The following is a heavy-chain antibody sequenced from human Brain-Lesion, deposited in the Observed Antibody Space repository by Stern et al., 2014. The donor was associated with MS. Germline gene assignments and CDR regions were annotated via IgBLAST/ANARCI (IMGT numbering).Heavy chain of an antibody. J-gene: IGHJ4*02. D-gene: IGHD4-17*01. V-gene: IGHV4-39*01. CDR2: IYSSGST. CDR1: GGSINTNNYY. Sequence: QLVESGPGLVKPSATLSLTCTVSGGSINTNNYYWGWIRQPPGKGLEWIGNIYSSGSTFYSPPLRGRFTRSEATSKTQFSLKRSSVTAADTAVYYCARTGDDFGDYSLSYWGQGTLVTVSS. CDR3: ARTGDDFGDYSLSY.